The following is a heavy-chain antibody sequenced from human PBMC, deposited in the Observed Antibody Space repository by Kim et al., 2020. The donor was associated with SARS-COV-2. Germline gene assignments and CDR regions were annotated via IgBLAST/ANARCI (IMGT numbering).Heavy chain of an antibody. D-gene: IGHD3-10*01. CDR3: AKDRGVNDY. J-gene: IGHJ4*02. Sequence: YCATPGKGRFTISRAKSKNTLYLKRNSLRAEDTAVYYCAKDRGVNDYWGQGTLVTVSS. V-gene: IGHV3-23*01.